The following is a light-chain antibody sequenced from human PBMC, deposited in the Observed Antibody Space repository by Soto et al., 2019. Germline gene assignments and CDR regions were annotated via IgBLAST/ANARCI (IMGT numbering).Light chain of an antibody. V-gene: IGLV2-8*01. CDR3: CSYAGTDYV. CDR2: EVN. Sequence: QSALTRPPSASGSPGQSVAISCTGTSSDVGGYNYVSWYQQHPGKAPKLMIYEVNKRPSGVPDRFSGSKSGNTASLTVSGLQAEDEADYYCCSYAGTDYVFGTGTKLTVL. CDR1: SSDVGGYNY. J-gene: IGLJ1*01.